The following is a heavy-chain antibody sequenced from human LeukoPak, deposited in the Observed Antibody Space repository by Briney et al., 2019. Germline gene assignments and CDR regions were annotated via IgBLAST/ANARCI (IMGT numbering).Heavy chain of an antibody. CDR3: AKARGSLWSGYPFDY. J-gene: IGHJ4*02. V-gene: IGHV3-23*01. CDR1: GFTFSSYA. D-gene: IGHD3-3*01. CDR2: TSGSGGST. Sequence: GGSLRLSCAASGFTFSSYAMSWVRQAPGKGLEWVSVTSGSGGSTYYADSVKGRFTISRDNSKNTLYLQMNSLRAEDTAVYYCAKARGSLWSGYPFDYWGQGTLVTVSS.